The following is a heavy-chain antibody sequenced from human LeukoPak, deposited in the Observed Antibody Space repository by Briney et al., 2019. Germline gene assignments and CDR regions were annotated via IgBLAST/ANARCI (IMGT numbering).Heavy chain of an antibody. J-gene: IGHJ4*02. CDR1: GGSISSSSSYY. CDR2: IYYSGNT. V-gene: IGHV4-39*07. D-gene: IGHD2-21*01. CDR3: ARKIAATWYFDY. Sequence: SETLSLTCTVSGGSISSSSSYYWGWIRQPPGTGLEWIGTIYYSGNTYYNPSLKSRVTISVDTSKNQFSLKLNSVTAADTAVYYCARKIAATWYFDYWGQGTLVTVSS.